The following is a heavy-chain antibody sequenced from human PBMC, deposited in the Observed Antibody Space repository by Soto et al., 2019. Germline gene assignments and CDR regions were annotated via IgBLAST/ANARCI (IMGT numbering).Heavy chain of an antibody. CDR2: ISSSGSTI. CDR1: GFTFSDHY. V-gene: IGHV3-11*01. J-gene: IGHJ4*01. Sequence: LRLSCAASGFTFSDHYMSWIRQAPGKGLEWVSYISSSGSTIYYADSVKGRFTISRDNAKNSLYLQMNGLRDEDTGVYFCVSRIPSWVFDYWGLGTLVTVSS. CDR3: VSRIPSWVFDY. D-gene: IGHD2-21*01.